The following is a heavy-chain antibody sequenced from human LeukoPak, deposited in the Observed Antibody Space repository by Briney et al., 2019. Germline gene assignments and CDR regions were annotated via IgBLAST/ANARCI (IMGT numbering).Heavy chain of an antibody. V-gene: IGHV4-59*01. Sequence: PSETLSLTCTVSGGSISSYYWSWIRQPPGKGLEWMGYIYYSGSTNYNPSLKSRVTISVDTSKNQFSLKLSSVTAADTAVYYCARGAGYCSGGSCYGYFDYWGQGTLVTVSS. CDR3: ARGAGYCSGGSCYGYFDY. CDR1: GGSISSYY. D-gene: IGHD2-15*01. J-gene: IGHJ4*02. CDR2: IYYSGST.